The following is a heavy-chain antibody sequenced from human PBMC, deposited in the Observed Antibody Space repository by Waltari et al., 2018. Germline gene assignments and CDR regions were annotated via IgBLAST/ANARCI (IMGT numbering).Heavy chain of an antibody. CDR2: ISWDGGTT. Sequence: EVRLVQSGGAVVQPGGSLRLSCAASGFTLYDYPMPWVRQVPGKGLEWVSLISWDGGTTYYADSVKGRFTVSRDSSKNSLYLQMNSLRVEDSALYYCGKDLSRLGVVSLCDSWGQGALVTVSS. D-gene: IGHD2-15*01. J-gene: IGHJ5*02. V-gene: IGHV3-43*01. CDR3: GKDLSRLGVVSLCDS. CDR1: GFTLYDYP.